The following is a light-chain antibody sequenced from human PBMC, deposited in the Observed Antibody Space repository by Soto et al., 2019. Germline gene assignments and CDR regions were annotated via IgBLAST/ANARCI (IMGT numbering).Light chain of an antibody. V-gene: IGKV1-27*01. CDR2: AAS. Sequence: DIQMTQSPSSLSASVGDRVTITCRASQGISNYLAWYQQKPGKVPKLLIYAASTLQSGVPSRLSGSGSGTDFTLTISSLQPEDVATYYCKKYNSATFTFGSETTVDI. CDR1: QGISNY. CDR3: KKYNSATFT. J-gene: IGKJ3*01.